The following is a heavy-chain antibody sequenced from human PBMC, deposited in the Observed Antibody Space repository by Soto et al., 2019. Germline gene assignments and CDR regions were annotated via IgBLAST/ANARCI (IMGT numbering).Heavy chain of an antibody. Sequence: QVQLVEPGGGVVQPGRSLRLSCAASGFTFSSYAMHWVRQAPGKGLEWVAVISYDGSNKYYADSVKGRFTISRDNSKNSLYLEMNSVRAEDTAVYYCARGTQWGLQLVLDHWGLGTLVTVSS. CDR3: ARGTQWGLQLVLDH. CDR2: ISYDGSNK. J-gene: IGHJ4*02. D-gene: IGHD6-13*01. CDR1: GFTFSSYA. V-gene: IGHV3-30-3*01.